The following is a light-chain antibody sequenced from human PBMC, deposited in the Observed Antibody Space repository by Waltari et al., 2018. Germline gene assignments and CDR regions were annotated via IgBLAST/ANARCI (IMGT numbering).Light chain of an antibody. CDR3: QSADDSGNNVL. V-gene: IGLV3-25*03. CDR1: ELTDKY. J-gene: IGLJ2*01. Sequence: SPGLTQPPSVSVSPGQPAMLTCSGSELTDKYIYWFQQKSGQAPVVVIRRNTGRPSGIPERFSASDSGTTGTLVISGVEAEDEADYYCQSADDSGNNVLFGGGTKLTVL. CDR2: RNT.